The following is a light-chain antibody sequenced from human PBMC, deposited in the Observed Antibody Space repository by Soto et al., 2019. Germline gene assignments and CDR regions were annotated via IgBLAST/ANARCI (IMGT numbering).Light chain of an antibody. J-gene: IGKJ2*02. CDR1: QSVSSSY. Sequence: IVLTQSPGTLSLYPGERATLSCRASQSVSSSYLAWFQQKPGQAPRLLIYGASSRATGIPDRFSGSGSGTDFTLTISRLEPEDFAVYYCQQYGSSPLCTFGQGTKLEIK. CDR2: GAS. CDR3: QQYGSSPLCT. V-gene: IGKV3-20*01.